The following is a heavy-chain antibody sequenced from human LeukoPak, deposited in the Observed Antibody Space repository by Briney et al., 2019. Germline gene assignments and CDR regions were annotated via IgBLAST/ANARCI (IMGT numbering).Heavy chain of an antibody. CDR3: AKDQYSGTYYFDY. CDR2: ISYDGSNK. Sequence: GGSLRLSCAASGFTFSSYAMHWVRQAPGKGLEWVAVISYDGSNKYYADSVKGRFTISRDNSKNTVYLQMNSLRAEDTAVYYCAKDQYSGTYYFDYWGQGTLVTVSS. J-gene: IGHJ4*02. V-gene: IGHV3-30*04. CDR1: GFTFSSYA. D-gene: IGHD5-12*01.